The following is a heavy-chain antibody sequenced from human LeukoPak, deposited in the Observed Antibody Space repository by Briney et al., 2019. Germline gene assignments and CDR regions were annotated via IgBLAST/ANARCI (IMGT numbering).Heavy chain of an antibody. J-gene: IGHJ3*02. CDR2: FYHSGAT. D-gene: IGHD3-10*01. V-gene: IGHV4-59*12. Sequence: SETLSLTCAVSGGSMSSYYWGWIRQAPKKGLEFIGYFYHSGATNYNPSLKSRVTISIDRSKNQFSLKLSSVTAADTAVYYCASLITSDAFDIWGQGTMVTVSS. CDR1: GGSMSSYY. CDR3: ASLITSDAFDI.